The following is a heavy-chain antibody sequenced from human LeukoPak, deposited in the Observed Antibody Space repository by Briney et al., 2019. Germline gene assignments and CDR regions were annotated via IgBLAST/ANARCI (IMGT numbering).Heavy chain of an antibody. Sequence: GGSLRLSCAASGFTFSSYAMHWVRQAPGKGLEWVTFLQYDGANKYYADSVKGRFTISRDNAKNSLYLQMNSLRAEDTAVYYCARDRIMRGIAAAGPIDYWGQGTLVTVSS. CDR3: ARDRIMRGIAAAGPIDY. CDR1: GFTFSSYA. D-gene: IGHD6-13*01. V-gene: IGHV3-30*02. J-gene: IGHJ4*02. CDR2: LQYDGANK.